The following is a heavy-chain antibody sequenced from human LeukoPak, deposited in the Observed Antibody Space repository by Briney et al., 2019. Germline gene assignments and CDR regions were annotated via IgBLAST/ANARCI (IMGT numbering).Heavy chain of an antibody. J-gene: IGHJ4*02. CDR3: ARDNRFKDGYNHFDY. CDR1: GYTFTSYY. D-gene: IGHD5-24*01. Sequence: ASVKVSCKASGYTFTSYYMHWVRQAPGQGLEWMGIINPSGGSTSYAQKFQGRVTMTGDMSTSTVYMELSSLRSEDTAVYYCARDNRFKDGYNHFDYWGQGTLVTVSS. V-gene: IGHV1-46*01. CDR2: INPSGGST.